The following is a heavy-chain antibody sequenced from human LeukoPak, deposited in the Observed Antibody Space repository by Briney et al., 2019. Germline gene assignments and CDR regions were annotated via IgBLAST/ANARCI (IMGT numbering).Heavy chain of an antibody. CDR2: INHSGST. V-gene: IGHV4-34*01. CDR3: ARLDDSSGYID. Sequence: SETLSLTCAVSGGSFSSYYWSWIRQPPGKGLEWIGEINHSGSTNYNSSLKGRVTISVDTSKNQFSLKLSSVTAADTAVYYCARLDDSSGYIDWGQGTLVTVSS. J-gene: IGHJ4*02. D-gene: IGHD3-22*01. CDR1: GGSFSSYY.